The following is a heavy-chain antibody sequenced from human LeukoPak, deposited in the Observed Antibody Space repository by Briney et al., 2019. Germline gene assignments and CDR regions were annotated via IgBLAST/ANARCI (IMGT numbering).Heavy chain of an antibody. CDR2: ISGSGGST. D-gene: IGHD3-3*01. CDR1: GFTFSSYA. J-gene: IGHJ4*02. Sequence: GGSLRLSCAASGFTFSSYAMSWVRQAPGKGLEWVSGISGSGGSTYYADSVKGRFTISRDNSKNTLYLQMNSLRAEDTAVYYCAKGHVLRFLEWLPRLYFDYWGQGTLVTVSS. V-gene: IGHV3-23*01. CDR3: AKGHVLRFLEWLPRLYFDY.